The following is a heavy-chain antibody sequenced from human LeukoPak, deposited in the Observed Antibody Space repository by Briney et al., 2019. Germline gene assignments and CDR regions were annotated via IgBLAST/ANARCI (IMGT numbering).Heavy chain of an antibody. V-gene: IGHV3-23*01. CDR2: ISASGATT. J-gene: IGHJ4*02. D-gene: IGHD5-12*01. CDR1: GFTFSKSN. CDR3: AKDLKPDSGYDVDH. Sequence: GGSLRLSCAASGFTFSKSNMIWVRQAPGKGLEWVSIISASGATTFYADSVKGRFTISRDNSGNMVYLQMSDLRVEDTAVYYCAKDLKPDSGYDVDHWGQGTLVTVSS.